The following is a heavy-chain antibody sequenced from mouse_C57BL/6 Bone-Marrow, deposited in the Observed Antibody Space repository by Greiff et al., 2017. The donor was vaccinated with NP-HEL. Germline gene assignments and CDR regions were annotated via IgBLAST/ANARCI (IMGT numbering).Heavy chain of an antibody. D-gene: IGHD1-1*01. CDR1: GFSLTSYG. V-gene: IGHV2-2*01. CDR3: AVRDYYGSSYYFDY. J-gene: IGHJ2*01. Sequence: VQLQQSGPGLVQPSQSLSITCTVSGFSLTSYGVHWVRQSPGKGLEWLGVIWSGGSTDYNAAFISRLSISKDNSKSQVFFKMNSLQADDTAIYYWAVRDYYGSSYYFDYWGQGTTLTVSS. CDR2: IWSGGST.